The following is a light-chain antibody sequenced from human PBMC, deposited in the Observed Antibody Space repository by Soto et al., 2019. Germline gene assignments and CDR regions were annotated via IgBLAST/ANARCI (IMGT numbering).Light chain of an antibody. V-gene: IGLV2-14*03. CDR3: GSFTTSSTVV. CDR1: SSDVGAYNY. CDR2: DVS. Sequence: QSVLTQPASVSGSPGQSITISCTGSSSDVGAYNYVSWYQQHPDKAPKLMIFDVSDRPSRVSSRFSASKSGNTASLTISGLQAEDEAEYYCGSFTTSSTVVFGTGTKVTVL. J-gene: IGLJ1*01.